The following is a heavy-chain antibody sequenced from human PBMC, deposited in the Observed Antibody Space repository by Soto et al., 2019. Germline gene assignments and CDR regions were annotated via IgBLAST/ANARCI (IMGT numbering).Heavy chain of an antibody. J-gene: IGHJ1*01. CDR1: GFTFTNNW. Sequence: GGSLRLSCVASGFTFTNNWRSWVRQAPGKGLQWVANIKYDGGETYYEDSVKGRFRISRENAKSSVYLQMNRLRVEDAAVYFCVRGLYSRSYWGQGTLVTVSS. CDR3: VRGLYSRSY. V-gene: IGHV3-7*03. D-gene: IGHD5-12*01. CDR2: IKYDGGET.